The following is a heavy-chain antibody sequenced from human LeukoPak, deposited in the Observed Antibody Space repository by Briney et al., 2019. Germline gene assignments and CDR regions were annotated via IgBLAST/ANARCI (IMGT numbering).Heavy chain of an antibody. Sequence: GESLKISCKGSGYSFTSYWIGWVRQMPGKGLEWMGIIYPGDSDTRYSPSFQGQVTISADKSISTAYLQWSSLKASDTAMYYCARAPGGHDYGDYEAFDIWGQGTMVTVSS. CDR1: GYSFTSYW. CDR2: IYPGDSDT. J-gene: IGHJ3*02. D-gene: IGHD4-17*01. V-gene: IGHV5-51*01. CDR3: ARAPGGHDYGDYEAFDI.